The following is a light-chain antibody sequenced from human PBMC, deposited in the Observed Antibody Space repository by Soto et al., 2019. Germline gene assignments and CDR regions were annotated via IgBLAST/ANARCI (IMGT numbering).Light chain of an antibody. CDR2: LGS. V-gene: IGKV2-28*01. J-gene: IGKJ1*01. CDR1: QSLLHSKGYTY. Sequence: DIVMTQSPLSLPVTPGEPASISCRSSQSLLHSKGYTYLDWYLQKPGQSPQLLIYLGSNRASGVPDRFSGRGSGTAFPLQLSREVAEIIGVLAPIRALHTHLAFDKGT. CDR3: IRALHTHLA.